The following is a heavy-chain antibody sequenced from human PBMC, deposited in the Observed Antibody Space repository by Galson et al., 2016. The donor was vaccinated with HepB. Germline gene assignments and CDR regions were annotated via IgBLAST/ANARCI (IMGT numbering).Heavy chain of an antibody. CDR2: IKSYTDGGTT. D-gene: IGHD5-18*01. J-gene: IGHJ4*02. CDR3: TTSSTRGYTYGPSAY. V-gene: IGHV3-15*01. CDR1: GFTFSRAW. Sequence: SLRLSCAASGFTFSRAWMNWVRQAPGKGLEWVGRIKSYTDGGTTEYAAPMKGRFTFSRDESNNRLYLLMNGLKTEDTAVYYCTTSSTRGYTYGPSAYWGRGTLVAVSS.